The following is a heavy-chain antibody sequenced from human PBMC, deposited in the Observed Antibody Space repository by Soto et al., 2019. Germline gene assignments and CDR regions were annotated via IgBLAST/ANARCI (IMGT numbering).Heavy chain of an antibody. D-gene: IGHD3-9*01. CDR1: GISLNTSAVG. Sequence: QITLKESGPTLVKPTQTLTLTCTFSGISLNTSAVGVGWIRQPPGKALEWLALIYWDDDKRYSPSLKSRLTINKDTSKNHVVLTMTNMDPVDTATYYCAHLLLRNFDWLPLAYDYWRQGTLVTVSS. J-gene: IGHJ4*02. CDR2: IYWDDDK. V-gene: IGHV2-5*02. CDR3: AHLLLRNFDWLPLAYDY.